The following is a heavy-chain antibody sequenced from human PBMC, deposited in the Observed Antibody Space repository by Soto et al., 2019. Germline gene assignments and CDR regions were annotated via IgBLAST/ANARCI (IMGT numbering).Heavy chain of an antibody. CDR1: GFTFDDYA. V-gene: IGHV3-9*01. Sequence: GGSLRLSCAASGFTFDDYAMHWVRQAPGKGLEWVSGISWNSGSIGYADSVKGRFTISRDNAKNSLYLQMNSLRAEDTALYYCAKDGGSNYYYYYYMDVWGKGTTVTVSS. D-gene: IGHD2-15*01. J-gene: IGHJ6*03. CDR2: ISWNSGSI. CDR3: AKDGGSNYYYYYYMDV.